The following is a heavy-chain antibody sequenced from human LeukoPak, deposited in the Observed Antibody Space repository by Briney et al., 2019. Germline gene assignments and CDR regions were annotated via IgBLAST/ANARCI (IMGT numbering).Heavy chain of an antibody. V-gene: IGHV3-21*01. J-gene: IGHJ6*03. CDR3: ARAGWGNYYYMDV. D-gene: IGHD3-16*01. Sequence: PGGSLRLSCAASGFSFSSYVMSWVRQAPGKGLEWVSSISSSSSYIYYADSVKGRFTISRDNAKSSLYLQMNSLRAEDTAVYYCARAGWGNYYYMDVWGKGPRSPSP. CDR2: ISSSSSYI. CDR1: GFSFSSYV.